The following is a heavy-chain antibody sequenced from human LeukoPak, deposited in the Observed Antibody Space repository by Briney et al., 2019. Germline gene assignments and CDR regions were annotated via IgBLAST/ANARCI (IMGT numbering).Heavy chain of an antibody. CDR1: GFTFSSYG. V-gene: IGHV3-20*04. CDR3: ARRMYYYDSRGYTYYFDN. CDR2: INWNGGST. J-gene: IGHJ4*02. D-gene: IGHD3-22*01. Sequence: GGSLRLSCAASGFTFSSYGMHWVRQAPGKGLEWVSGINWNGGSTGYADSVKGRFTISRDNAKNSLYLQMNSLGAEDTALYYCARRMYYYDSRGYTYYFDNWGQGTLVTVSS.